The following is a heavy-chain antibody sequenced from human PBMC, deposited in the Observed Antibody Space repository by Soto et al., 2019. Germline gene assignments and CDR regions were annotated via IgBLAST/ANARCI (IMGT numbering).Heavy chain of an antibody. CDR3: AREGALGNFEY. J-gene: IGHJ4*02. CDR2: IYYSGNT. V-gene: IGHV4-31*03. CDR1: GGSFSRGGYY. D-gene: IGHD3-16*01. Sequence: SETLSLTCTVSGGSFSRGGYYWSWIRQHPGKGLEWIGYIYYSGNTSYNPSLKSRVIISVDTSKNQFSLKLRSVTAADTAVYYCAREGALGNFEYWGQGTLVTVSS.